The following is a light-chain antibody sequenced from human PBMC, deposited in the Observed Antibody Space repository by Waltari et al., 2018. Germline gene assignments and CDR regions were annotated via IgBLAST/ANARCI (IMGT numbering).Light chain of an antibody. Sequence: EIVLTQSPGTLSLSPGERATLSCRASQSVSWSLAWYQQKPGQAPRLLIYGASTRAPGIPDRFSGGGSGTDFSLTISSLEPEDFAVYHCQHYVRLPVTFGQGTKVEIK. CDR2: GAS. CDR3: QHYVRLPVT. V-gene: IGKV3-20*01. CDR1: QSVSWS. J-gene: IGKJ1*01.